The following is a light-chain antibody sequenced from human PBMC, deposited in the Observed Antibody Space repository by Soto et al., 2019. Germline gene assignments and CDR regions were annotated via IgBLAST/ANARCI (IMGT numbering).Light chain of an antibody. V-gene: IGKV3-15*01. J-gene: IGKJ2*01. CDR1: QSVSSN. Sequence: EIVMTQSPATLSVSPGERATLSCRASQSVSSNLAWYQQKPGQAPRLLIYGASTRATGIPARFSGSGSGTDFTLTISRLQSEDFAVYYCQQYNNWPLYTFGQGTKLEIK. CDR2: GAS. CDR3: QQYNNWPLYT.